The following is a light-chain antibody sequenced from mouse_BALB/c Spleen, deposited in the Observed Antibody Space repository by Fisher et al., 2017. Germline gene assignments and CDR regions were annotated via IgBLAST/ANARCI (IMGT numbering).Light chain of an antibody. CDR3: QQYSGYPLT. J-gene: IGKJ4*01. CDR2: STS. V-gene: IGKV4-57-1*01. CDR1: SSVSSSY. Sequence: DIVLTQSTAIMSASPGERVTMTCTASSSVSSSYLHWYQQKPGSSPKLWIYSTSNLASGVPARFSGSGSGTSYSLTISSVEAEDAATYYCQQYSGYPLTFGSGTKLEIK.